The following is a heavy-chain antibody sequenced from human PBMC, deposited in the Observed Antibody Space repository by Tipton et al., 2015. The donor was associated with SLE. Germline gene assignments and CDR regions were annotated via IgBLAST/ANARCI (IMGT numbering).Heavy chain of an antibody. J-gene: IGHJ6*03. CDR2: IYYSGNT. D-gene: IGHD3-3*01. V-gene: IGHV4-59*13. Sequence: TLSLTCTVSGCSINMSYWSWIRQPPGKGLEWVGYIYYSGNTYYSPSLKSRVTISVDTSKNQFSLKMRYVTAADTAVYYGERVQRFLRVPSYYYYMDVWGKGTTVTVSS. CDR3: ERVQRFLRVPSYYYYMDV. CDR1: GCSINMSY.